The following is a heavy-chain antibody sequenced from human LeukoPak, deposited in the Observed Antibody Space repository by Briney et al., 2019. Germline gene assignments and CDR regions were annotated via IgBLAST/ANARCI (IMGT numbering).Heavy chain of an antibody. Sequence: PSETLSLTCTVSGGSISSSSYYWGWIRQPPGKGLEWIGSIYYSGSTYYNPSLKSRVTISVDTSKNQFSLKLSSVTAADTAVYYCARMTMYYDFWSGAFDIWGQGTMVTVSS. CDR2: IYYSGST. J-gene: IGHJ3*02. D-gene: IGHD3-3*01. V-gene: IGHV4-39*07. CDR3: ARMTMYYDFWSGAFDI. CDR1: GGSISSSSYY.